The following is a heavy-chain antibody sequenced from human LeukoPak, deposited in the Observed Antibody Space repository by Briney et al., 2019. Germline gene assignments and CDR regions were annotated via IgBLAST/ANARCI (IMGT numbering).Heavy chain of an antibody. CDR2: INLNSGDT. CDR1: GYTFTAYP. J-gene: IGHJ4*02. CDR3: ARDGEARQGHCSTTSCPVDY. V-gene: IGHV1-2*02. Sequence: ASVKVSCKASGYTFTAYPMHWVRQAPGQGLEYMGWINLNSGDTNYAQKFQGRVTMTRDTSMSTAYMEVSGLRFDDTAVYYCARDGEARQGHCSTTSCPVDYWGQGTLVTVSS. D-gene: IGHD2-2*01.